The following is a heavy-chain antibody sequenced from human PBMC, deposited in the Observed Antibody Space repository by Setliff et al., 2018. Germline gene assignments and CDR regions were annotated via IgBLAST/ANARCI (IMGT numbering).Heavy chain of an antibody. CDR2: INPNSGNT. CDR3: ARAQSWSGGPYYFDN. V-gene: IGHV1-8*02. CDR1: GYTFTGYY. Sequence: ASVKVSCKASGYTFTGYYMHWVRQAPGQGLEWMGRINPNSGNTGYAQKFQGRVTMTRNTSISTAYMDLSSLRFEDTAVYYCARAQSWSGGPYYFDNWGQGTLVTVSS. D-gene: IGHD3-3*01. J-gene: IGHJ4*02.